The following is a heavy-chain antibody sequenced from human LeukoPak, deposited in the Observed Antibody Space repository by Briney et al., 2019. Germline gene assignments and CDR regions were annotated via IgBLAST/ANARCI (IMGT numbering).Heavy chain of an antibody. Sequence: ASVKVSCKVSGYTLTELSMHWVRQAPGKGLEWMGGFDPEDGETIYAQKFQGRVTMTENTSTDTAYMELSGLRSEDTAVYYCATRLTVYFDYWGQGTLVSVSS. CDR3: ATRLTVYFDY. V-gene: IGHV1-24*01. J-gene: IGHJ4*02. CDR1: GYTLTELS. CDR2: FDPEDGET. D-gene: IGHD4-17*01.